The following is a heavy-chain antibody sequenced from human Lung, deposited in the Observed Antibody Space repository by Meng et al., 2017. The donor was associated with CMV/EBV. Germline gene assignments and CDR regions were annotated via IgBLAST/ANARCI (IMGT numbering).Heavy chain of an antibody. CDR2: IIPIFGTA. J-gene: IGHJ5*02. CDR3: ARSVRSSGWYVGWFDP. V-gene: IGHV1-69*13. Sequence: SVXVSCKASGYTFTSDSISWVRQAPGQGLEWMGGIIPIFGTANYAQKFQGRVTITADESTSTAYMELSSLRSADAAVFYCARSVRSSGWYVGWFDPWGQGTXVTVSS. CDR1: GYTFTSDS. D-gene: IGHD6-19*01.